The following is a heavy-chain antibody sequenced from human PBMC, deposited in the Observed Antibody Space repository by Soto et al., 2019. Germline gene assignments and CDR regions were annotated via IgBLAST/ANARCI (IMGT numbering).Heavy chain of an antibody. Sequence: ASVKVSCKASGYTFTSYDINWVRQATGQGLEWMGWMNPNSGNTGYAQKFQGRVTMTRNTSISTAYMELSSLRSEDTAVYYCARGAYFDWFGYYYYGLDVWGQGTTVTVSS. D-gene: IGHD3-9*01. CDR1: GYTFTSYD. CDR2: MNPNSGNT. V-gene: IGHV1-8*01. J-gene: IGHJ6*02. CDR3: ARGAYFDWFGYYYYGLDV.